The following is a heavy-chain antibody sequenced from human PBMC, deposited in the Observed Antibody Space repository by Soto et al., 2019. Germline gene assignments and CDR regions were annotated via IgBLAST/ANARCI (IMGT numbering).Heavy chain of an antibody. D-gene: IGHD6-19*01. CDR1: GFTVSSNY. V-gene: IGHV3-53*01. J-gene: IGHJ6*02. Sequence: EVQLVESGGGLIQPGGSLRLSCAASGFTVSSNYMSCVRQAPGKGLEWVSVSYSGGSTYYADSVKDRFTISRDNSKNTLYLQMNSLRAEDTAVYYCARERYSSGWNEDYYYGMDVWGQGTTVTVSS. CDR3: ARERYSSGWNEDYYYGMDV. CDR2: SYSGGST.